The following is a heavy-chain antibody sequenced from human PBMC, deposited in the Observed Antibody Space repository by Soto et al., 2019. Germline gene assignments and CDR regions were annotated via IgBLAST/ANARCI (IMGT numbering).Heavy chain of an antibody. V-gene: IGHV1-18*01. CDR1: GYTFTSYG. D-gene: IGHD1-26*01. CDR3: ARDAAVGLFDY. J-gene: IGHJ4*02. CDR2: ISAYNGNT. Sequence: QVQLVQSGAEVKKPGASVKVSCKPSGYTFTSYGISWVRQAPGQGLGWMGWISAYNGNTNYVQKLQGRVTMPAATSASTAYMELRSLRSDDTAVYYCARDAAVGLFDYWGEGTLVTVSS.